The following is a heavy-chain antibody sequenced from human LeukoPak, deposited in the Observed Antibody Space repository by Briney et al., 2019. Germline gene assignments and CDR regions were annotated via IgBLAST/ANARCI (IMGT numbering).Heavy chain of an antibody. CDR2: ISYDGSNK. CDR1: GFTFSSSP. Sequence: GGSLRLSCAASGFTFSSSPMHWVRQAPGKGLEWVAVISYDGSNKYYADSVKGRFTISRDNSKNTLYLQMNSLRPEDTAVYYCARERSKVTDYYYYYMDVWGKGTTVTVSS. CDR3: ARERSKVTDYYYYYMDV. J-gene: IGHJ6*03. D-gene: IGHD4-11*01. V-gene: IGHV3-30*01.